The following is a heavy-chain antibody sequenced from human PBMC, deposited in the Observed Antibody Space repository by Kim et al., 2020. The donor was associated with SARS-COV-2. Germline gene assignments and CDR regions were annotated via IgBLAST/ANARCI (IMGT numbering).Heavy chain of an antibody. CDR2: MDPNSGNT. CDR3: ARKRRYCSGGSCYALVY. J-gene: IGHJ4*02. Sequence: ASVKVSCKASGYTFTSYDINWVRQATGQGLEWMGWMDPNSGNTGYAQKFQGRVTMTRNTSISTAYMELSSLRSEDTAVYYCARKRRYCSGGSCYALVYWGQGTLVTVSS. V-gene: IGHV1-8*01. D-gene: IGHD2-15*01. CDR1: GYTFTSYD.